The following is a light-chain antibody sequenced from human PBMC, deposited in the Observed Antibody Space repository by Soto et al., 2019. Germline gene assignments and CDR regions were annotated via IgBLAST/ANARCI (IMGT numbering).Light chain of an antibody. V-gene: IGKV3-15*01. CDR2: GSF. Sequence: EIVLTQSPAALSVSPGESATLSCRASHSITSDLAWYQHRPGQGPRLLIYGSFRRAPGIPARFSGSGPGTEFTLTISSLQSEDFAVYYCQQYNNWWTFGPGTRWIS. CDR3: QQYNNWWT. J-gene: IGKJ1*01. CDR1: HSITSD.